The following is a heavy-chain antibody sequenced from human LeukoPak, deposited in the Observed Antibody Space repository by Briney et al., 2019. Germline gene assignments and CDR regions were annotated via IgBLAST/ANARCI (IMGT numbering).Heavy chain of an antibody. J-gene: IGHJ4*02. CDR3: ASLSPQVDDSSGYELDY. CDR1: GGSFSGYY. Sequence: PSETLSLTCAVYGGSFSGYYWSWIRRPLGKGLEWIGEINHSGSTNYNPSLKSRVTISVDTSKNQFSLKLSSVTAADTAVYYCASLSPQVDDSSGYELDYWGQGTLVTVSS. CDR2: INHSGST. V-gene: IGHV4-34*01. D-gene: IGHD3-22*01.